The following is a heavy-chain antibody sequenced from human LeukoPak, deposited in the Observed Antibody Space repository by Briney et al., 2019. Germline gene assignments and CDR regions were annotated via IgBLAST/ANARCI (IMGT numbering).Heavy chain of an antibody. Sequence: ASVKVSCKASGYTFTGYYMHWVRQAPGQGPEWMGWINPNSGGTNYAQKFQGRVTMTRDTSISTAYMELSRLRSDDTAVYYCARALNAGYSPYYFDYWGQGTLVTVS. J-gene: IGHJ4*02. D-gene: IGHD5-18*01. CDR1: GYTFTGYY. CDR2: INPNSGGT. V-gene: IGHV1-2*02. CDR3: ARALNAGYSPYYFDY.